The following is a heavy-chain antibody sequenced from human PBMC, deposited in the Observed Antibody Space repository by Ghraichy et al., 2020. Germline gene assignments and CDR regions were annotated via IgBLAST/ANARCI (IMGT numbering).Heavy chain of an antibody. CDR3: ATYYDFWSGYYPGY. CDR2: IYYSGST. V-gene: IGHV4-39*01. Sequence: SETLSLTCTVSGGSISSSSYYWGWIRQPPGKGLEWIGSIYYSGSTYYNPSLKSRVTISVDTSKNQFSLKLSSVTAADTAVYYYATYYDFWSGYYPGYWGQGTLVTVSS. J-gene: IGHJ4*02. D-gene: IGHD3-3*01. CDR1: GGSISSSSYY.